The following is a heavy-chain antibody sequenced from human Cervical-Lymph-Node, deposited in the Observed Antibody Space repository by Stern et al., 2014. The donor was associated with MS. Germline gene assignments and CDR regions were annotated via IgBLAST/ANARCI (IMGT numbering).Heavy chain of an antibody. CDR2: INTSDGDT. D-gene: IGHD1-1*01. CDR3: ARQRTTGPMDFDY. CDR1: GYDFTTYY. J-gene: IGHJ4*02. Sequence: QDQLVQSGAEVKKPGASVNVSCKASGYDFTTYYVHWVRQAPGQGLEWMGIINTSDGDTSFIQRVQGRVTSTRDTSASTVYLNLSGLKSEDTAIYYCARQRTTGPMDFDYWGQGTLVTVSS. V-gene: IGHV1-46*01.